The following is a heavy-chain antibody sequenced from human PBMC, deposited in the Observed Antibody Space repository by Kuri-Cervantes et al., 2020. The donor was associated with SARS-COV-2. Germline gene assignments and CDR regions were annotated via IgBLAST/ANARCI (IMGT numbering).Heavy chain of an antibody. CDR2: IYYSGST. J-gene: IGHJ6*03. Sequence: ESLKISCTVSGGSISSYYWSWIRQPPGKGLEWIGYIYYSGSTNYNPSLKSRVTISVDTSKNQFSLKLSSVTAADTAVYYCARDKGTYKKSYYYYYYYMDVWGKGTTVTVSS. D-gene: IGHD1-14*01. CDR3: ARDKGTYKKSYYYYYYYMDV. V-gene: IGHV4-59*01. CDR1: GGSISSYY.